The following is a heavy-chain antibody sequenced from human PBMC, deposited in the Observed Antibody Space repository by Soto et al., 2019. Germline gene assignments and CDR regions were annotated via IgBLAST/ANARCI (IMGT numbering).Heavy chain of an antibody. CDR3: ARYNAASGTYYFDY. J-gene: IGHJ4*02. D-gene: IGHD6-13*01. V-gene: IGHV4-4*02. CDR1: GDSVSSRFW. CDR2: IYHSGSA. Sequence: PSETLSLTCAVSGDSVSSRFWWCWVRQSPGKGLEWIGEIYHSGSANYNPSFKSRVTMSVDNSKNQFSLKLNSVTAADTAVYYCARYNAASGTYYFDYWGQGTLVTVSS.